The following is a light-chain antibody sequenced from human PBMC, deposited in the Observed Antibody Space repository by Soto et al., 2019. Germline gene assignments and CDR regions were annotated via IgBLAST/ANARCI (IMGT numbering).Light chain of an antibody. V-gene: IGKV3-11*01. J-gene: IGKJ5*01. CDR1: QSVSSY. CDR2: DAS. Sequence: EIVLTQSPATLSLSPGERATLSCRASQSVSSYLAWYQQKPGQAPRLLLYDASNRATGIPARFSGSGPGTDFTLTISSLEPEDFAVYYCQQRSNWPPTFGQGTRLEIK. CDR3: QQRSNWPPT.